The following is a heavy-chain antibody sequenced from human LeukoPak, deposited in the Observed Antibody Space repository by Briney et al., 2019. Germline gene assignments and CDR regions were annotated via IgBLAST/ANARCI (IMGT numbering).Heavy chain of an antibody. CDR3: ARDRGSSGWYEFDY. CDR1: GFTSSSYW. Sequence: PGGSLRISCAASGFTSSSYWMSWVRQAPGKGLEWVANIKQDGSEKYYVDSVKGRFTISRDNAKNSLYLQMNSLRAEDTAVYYCARDRGSSGWYEFDYWGQGTLVTVS. CDR2: IKQDGSEK. J-gene: IGHJ4*02. V-gene: IGHV3-7*01. D-gene: IGHD6-19*01.